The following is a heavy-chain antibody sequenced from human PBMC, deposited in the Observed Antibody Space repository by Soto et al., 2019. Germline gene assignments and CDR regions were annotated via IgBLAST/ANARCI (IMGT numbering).Heavy chain of an antibody. D-gene: IGHD3-10*01. J-gene: IGHJ5*02. V-gene: IGHV6-1*01. CDR2: TYYRSRFFS. CDR1: GDSVSSYSAA. CDR3: VRDRYSSSGWFEP. Sequence: SQTLSLTCAISGDSVSSYSAAWNWIRQSPSGGLEWLGRTYYRSRFFSDYAESVKSRIIINPDTSKNQFSLQLKSVTPEDTAVYYCVRDRYSSSGWFEPWGQGTPVTVPQ.